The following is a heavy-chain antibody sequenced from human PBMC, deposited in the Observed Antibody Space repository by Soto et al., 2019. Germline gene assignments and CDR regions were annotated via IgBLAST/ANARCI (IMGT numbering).Heavy chain of an antibody. CDR2: IYYSGST. J-gene: IGHJ3*02. V-gene: IGHV4-59*01. CDR3: ASRSSIAARGTFDI. Sequence: SETLSLTCTVSGGSISSYCWSWIRQPPGKGLEWIGYIYYSGSTNYNPSLKSRVTISVDTSKNQFSLKLRSVTAADTAVYYCASRSSIAARGTFDIWGQGKMVTV. D-gene: IGHD6-6*01. CDR1: GGSISSYC.